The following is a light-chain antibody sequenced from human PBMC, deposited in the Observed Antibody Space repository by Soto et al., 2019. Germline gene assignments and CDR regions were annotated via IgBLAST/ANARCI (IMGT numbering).Light chain of an antibody. V-gene: IGKV1-39*01. Sequence: DIQMTQAPSSLSASVGDRVTITCQASQHISNYLNWYQQKPGKAPKLLIYAASSIQSGVPSRFSGSGSGTDFTLAITSLQPEDFATYYCQQSYSTPRTFGQGTKLEI. CDR3: QQSYSTPRT. J-gene: IGKJ2*01. CDR1: QHISNY. CDR2: AAS.